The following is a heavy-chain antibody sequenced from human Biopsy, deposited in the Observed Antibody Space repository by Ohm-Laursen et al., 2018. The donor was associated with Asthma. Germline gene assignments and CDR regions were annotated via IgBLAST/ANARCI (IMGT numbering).Heavy chain of an antibody. CDR3: AHRRHGPSVEYYYDSSGYSPLDD. D-gene: IGHD3-22*01. CDR1: GFSFSTYGVG. J-gene: IGHJ4*02. V-gene: IGHV2-5*01. CDR2: FYWNENK. Sequence: PTQTLTLTFTFSGFSFSTYGVGVGWIRQSPGKALEWLALFYWNENKRYSPSLKSRLTITKDTSKNLVILTMTNMDPVDTATYYCAHRRHGPSVEYYYDSSGYSPLDDWGQGTLVPVSS.